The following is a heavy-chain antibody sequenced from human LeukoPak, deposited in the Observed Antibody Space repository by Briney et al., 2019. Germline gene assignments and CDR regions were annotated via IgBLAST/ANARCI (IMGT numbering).Heavy chain of an antibody. CDR2: VYYSGSA. CDR3: ARHHRYSSFPWYMDV. Sequence: SETLSLTCTVSGGSISSYYWSWIRQPPGKGLEWIGCVYYSGSANYNPSLKSRVTISLDTSKKQFSLKLSSVTAADTAVYYCARHHRYSSFPWYMDVWGKGTTVTVSS. D-gene: IGHD6-13*01. CDR1: GGSISSYY. V-gene: IGHV4-59*08. J-gene: IGHJ6*03.